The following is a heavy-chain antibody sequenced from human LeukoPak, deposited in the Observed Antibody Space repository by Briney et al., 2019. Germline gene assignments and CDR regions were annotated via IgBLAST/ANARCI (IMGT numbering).Heavy chain of an antibody. J-gene: IGHJ6*02. CDR3: AKGQGDQQLVLYYFYHGMDV. V-gene: IGHV3-23*01. Sequence: QSGGSLRLSCAASGFTFSSYAMSWVRQAPGKGLEWVSAISGSGGSTYYADSVKGRFTISRDNSKNTLYLQANSLRAEDTAVYYCAKGQGDQQLVLYYFYHGMDVWGQGTTVIVSS. CDR1: GFTFSSYA. D-gene: IGHD6-13*01. CDR2: ISGSGGST.